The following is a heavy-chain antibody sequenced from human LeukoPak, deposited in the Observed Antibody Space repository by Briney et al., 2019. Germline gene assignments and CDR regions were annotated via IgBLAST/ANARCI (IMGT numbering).Heavy chain of an antibody. V-gene: IGHV1-3*01. Sequence: ASVNVSFKASGYTFTSYAMHWVRQAPGQRLEWMGWINAGNGNTKYSQKFQGRVTITRDTSASTAYMELSSLRSEDTAVYYCARDPRYGSRDYYYYYGMDVWGQGTTVTVSS. CDR2: INAGNGNT. D-gene: IGHD3-10*01. J-gene: IGHJ6*02. CDR1: GYTFTSYA. CDR3: ARDPRYGSRDYYYYYGMDV.